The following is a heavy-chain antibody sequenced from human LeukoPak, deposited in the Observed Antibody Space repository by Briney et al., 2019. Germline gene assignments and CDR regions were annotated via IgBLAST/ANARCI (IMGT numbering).Heavy chain of an antibody. V-gene: IGHV3-53*01. D-gene: IGHD6-19*01. CDR2: IYSGGST. CDR3: ARAPGIAVAEDYYYYYGMDV. CDR1: GFTVSSNY. Sequence: GGSLRLSCAASGFTVSSNYMSWVRQAPGKGLEWVSVIYSGGSTYYADSVKGRFTISRDNSKNTLYLQMNSLRAEDTAVYYCARAPGIAVAEDYYYYYGMDVWGQGTTVTVSS. J-gene: IGHJ6*02.